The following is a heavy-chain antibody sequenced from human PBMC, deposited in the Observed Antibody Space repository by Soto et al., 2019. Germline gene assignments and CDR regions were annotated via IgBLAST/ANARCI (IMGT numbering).Heavy chain of an antibody. Sequence: QVQMVQSGAEVKKPGSSVKVSCKASGGTFSSYAITWVRQAPGQGLEWMGGIIPIFGTANYAQKFQGRVTIPADEHSSKPYIELSSMAYEDTAVYYCAGDRGPSSVYYAYWLDPWGQGTLVTVS. CDR3: AGDRGPSSVYYAYWLDP. CDR2: IIPIFGTA. CDR1: GGTFSSYA. V-gene: IGHV1-69*12. J-gene: IGHJ5*02. D-gene: IGHD3-22*01.